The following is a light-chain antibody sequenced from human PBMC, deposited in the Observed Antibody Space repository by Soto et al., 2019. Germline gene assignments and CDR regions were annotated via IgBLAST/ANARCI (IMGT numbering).Light chain of an antibody. J-gene: IGLJ1*01. CDR1: SSDVGAYNY. Sequence: QSALTQPRSVSGSPAQSVTISCTGTSSDVGAYNYVSWYQQHPGQAPKVVVYDVTKRPSGVPDRFSGSKSGNTASLTISGLQAEDEADYYCCSYAGIYSYVFGSGTKVTVL. CDR2: DVT. V-gene: IGLV2-11*01. CDR3: CSYAGIYSYV.